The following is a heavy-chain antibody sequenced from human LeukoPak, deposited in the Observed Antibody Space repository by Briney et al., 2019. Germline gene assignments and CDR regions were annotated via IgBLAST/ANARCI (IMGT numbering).Heavy chain of an antibody. CDR3: GGDWKY. CDR2: IYSGDTT. V-gene: IGHV3-53*01. Sequence: AGSLRLSCAASGFPVSINYMSWVRQAPGKGLEWVSVIYSGDTTHYADSVKGRFTISRDNSKNTVLLQMNSLREEDTAVYYCGGDWKYWCQGTQVTVSS. D-gene: IGHD1-1*01. J-gene: IGHJ4*02. CDR1: GFPVSINY.